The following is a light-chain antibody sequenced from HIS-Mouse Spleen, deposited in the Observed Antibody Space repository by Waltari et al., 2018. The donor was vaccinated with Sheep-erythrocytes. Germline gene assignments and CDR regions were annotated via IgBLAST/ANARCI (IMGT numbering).Light chain of an antibody. V-gene: IGLV2-23*03. CDR3: CSYAGSSTFV. CDR1: SSDVGSYNL. Sequence: QSALTQPASVSGSPGQSITISCTGTSSDVGSYNLVSWYQQHPGKAPKLMNYEGSKRPLGVSNRFSGSKSGNTASLTISGLQAEDEADYYCCSYAGSSTFVFGTGTKVTVL. CDR2: EGS. J-gene: IGLJ1*01.